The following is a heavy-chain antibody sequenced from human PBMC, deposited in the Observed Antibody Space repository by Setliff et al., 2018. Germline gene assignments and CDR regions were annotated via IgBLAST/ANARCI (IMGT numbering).Heavy chain of an antibody. V-gene: IGHV4-31*03. CDR3: ARDRSNFWGYYFDY. CDR2: IYYSGST. Sequence: SETLSLTCTVSGGSISSGGYYWSWIRQHPGKGLEWIGYIYYSGSTYYNPSLKSRVTISVDTSKNQFSLKLSSVTAADTAVYYCARDRSNFWGYYFDYWGQGTLVTVSS. D-gene: IGHD3-3*01. J-gene: IGHJ4*02. CDR1: GGSISSGGYY.